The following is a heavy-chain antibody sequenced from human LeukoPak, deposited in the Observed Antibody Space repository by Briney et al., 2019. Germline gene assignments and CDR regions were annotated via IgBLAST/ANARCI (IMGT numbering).Heavy chain of an antibody. Sequence: PGGSLRLSCAASGFTFSSYDMHWVRQATGKGLEWVSAIGTAGDTYYPGSVKGRFTISRENAKNSLYLQMSSLRAGDTAVYYCARSKGYCGSTSCGWFDPWGQGTLVTVSS. D-gene: IGHD2-2*01. V-gene: IGHV3-13*01. CDR2: IGTAGDT. CDR1: GFTFSSYD. CDR3: ARSKGYCGSTSCGWFDP. J-gene: IGHJ5*02.